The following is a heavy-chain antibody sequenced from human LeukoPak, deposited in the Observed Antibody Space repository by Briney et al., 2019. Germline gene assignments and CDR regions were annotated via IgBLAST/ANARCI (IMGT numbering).Heavy chain of an antibody. CDR1: GFTFSAYA. CDR3: AKHLGWGPSGSNWFDP. CDR2: ISASGSST. V-gene: IGHV3-23*01. Sequence: GGSLRLSCVASGFTFSAYAMSWVRQAPGKGLEWVSGISASGSSTYYADSVEGRSTISRDNSKNTLYLQMNSLRAEDTAVYYCAKHLGWGPSGSNWFDPWGQGTLVTVSS. D-gene: IGHD6-25*01. J-gene: IGHJ5*02.